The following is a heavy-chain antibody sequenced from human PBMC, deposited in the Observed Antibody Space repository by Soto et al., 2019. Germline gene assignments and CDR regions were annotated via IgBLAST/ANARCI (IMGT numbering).Heavy chain of an antibody. CDR3: ARDLSSGGTNACDV. CDR1: RFTFSSYG. CDR2: IWYDGSNK. J-gene: IGHJ3*01. D-gene: IGHD2-15*01. V-gene: IGHV3-33*01. Sequence: QVQLVESGGGVVQPGGSLRLSCAASRFTFSSYGMHWVRQAPGKGLEWVAVIWYDGSNKYSADSVKGRFTISRDNSKNTLYLQMNSLRVEDTAVYYCARDLSSGGTNACDVWGQGTVVTVSS.